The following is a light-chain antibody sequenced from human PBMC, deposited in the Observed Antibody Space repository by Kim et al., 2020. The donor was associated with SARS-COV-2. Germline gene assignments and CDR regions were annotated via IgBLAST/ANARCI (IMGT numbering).Light chain of an antibody. V-gene: IGKV1D-12*01. J-gene: IGKJ5*01. CDR2: AAS. Sequence: DIQMTQSPSSVSASMGDRVTITCRASQDIRRWLAWYQQKPGTAPKLLIYAASNLQSGVPSRFSGSGSGTDFTLTISSLEPEDSATYFCQQANSFPITFGQGTRLEIK. CDR3: QQANSFPIT. CDR1: QDIRRW.